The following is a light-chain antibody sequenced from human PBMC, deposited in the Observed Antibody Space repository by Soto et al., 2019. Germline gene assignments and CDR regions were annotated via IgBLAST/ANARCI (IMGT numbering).Light chain of an antibody. V-gene: IGKV1-5*03. CDR1: QGVASW. Sequence: DLQMTQSPSILSASVGDRVTITCRASQGVASWLAWYQQKPGKAPKLLIYKASTLASAVPSRFSGSGSGTEFTLTISCLQPDDFATYYCQQYNSYSSYTFGQGTKLEIK. CDR3: QQYNSYSSYT. CDR2: KAS. J-gene: IGKJ2*01.